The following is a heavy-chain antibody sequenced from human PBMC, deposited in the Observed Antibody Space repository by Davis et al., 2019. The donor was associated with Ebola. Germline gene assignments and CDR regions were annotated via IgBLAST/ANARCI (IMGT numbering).Heavy chain of an antibody. CDR3: ARLLLRVREFEDYVDY. CDR2: IYYNGST. D-gene: IGHD3-10*01. J-gene: IGHJ4*02. CDR1: GGSISSSNYY. Sequence: SETLSLTCTVSGGSISSSNYYWGWIRQPPGKGLEWIGNIYYNGSTFYNPFLKSRVTISVDTSKNQFSLKMSSVTAADTAVYYCARLLLRVREFEDYVDYWGQGTLVTVSS. V-gene: IGHV4-39*01.